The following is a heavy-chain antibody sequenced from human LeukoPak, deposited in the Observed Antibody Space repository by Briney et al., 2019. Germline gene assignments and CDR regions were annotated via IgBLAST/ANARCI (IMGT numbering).Heavy chain of an antibody. J-gene: IGHJ4*02. Sequence: PGGSLRLSCAASEFTFGDYAMGWVRQAPGKGLEWVSAIGGSGVSTYYADSVTGRFTISRDNSNNALYLQMNSLRPEDTAVYYCAKGLGGCSGWYWGGFDYWGQGALVTVSS. CDR3: AKGLGGCSGWYWGGFDY. D-gene: IGHD6-19*01. CDR2: IGGSGVST. V-gene: IGHV3-23*01. CDR1: EFTFGDYA.